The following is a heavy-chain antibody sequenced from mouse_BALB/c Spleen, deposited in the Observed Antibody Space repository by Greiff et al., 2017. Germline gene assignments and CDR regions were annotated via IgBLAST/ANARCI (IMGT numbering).Heavy chain of an antibody. J-gene: IGHJ4*01. D-gene: IGHD2-10*02. CDR3: ARWRYGNPYAMDY. V-gene: IGHV5-17*02. Sequence: EVHLVESGGGLVQPGGSRKLSCAASGFTFSSFGMHWVRQAPEKGLEWVAYISSGSSTIYYADTVKGRFTISRDNPKNTLFLQMTSLRSEDTAMYYCARWRYGNPYAMDYWGQGTSVTVSS. CDR2: ISSGSSTI. CDR1: GFTFSSFG.